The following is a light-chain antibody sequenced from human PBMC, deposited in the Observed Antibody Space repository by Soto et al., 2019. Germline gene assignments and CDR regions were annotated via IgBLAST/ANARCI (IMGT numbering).Light chain of an antibody. CDR3: QQRSNS. V-gene: IGKV3-11*01. CDR1: QSVSRS. Sequence: EIVLTQSPATLSLTPGDRATLSCRASQSVSRSLTWYQHKPGQAPRLLIYDASTRATGIPPRFSGSGSGTDFTLTISSLEPEDFAVYYCQQRSNSFGGGTKVEIK. J-gene: IGKJ4*01. CDR2: DAS.